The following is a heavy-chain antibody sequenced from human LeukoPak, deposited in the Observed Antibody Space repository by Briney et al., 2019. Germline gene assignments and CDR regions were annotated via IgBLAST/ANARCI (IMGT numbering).Heavy chain of an antibody. V-gene: IGHV3-11*01. CDR1: GFTFGDYY. Sequence: GGSLRLSCAASGFTFGDYYMSWIRQAPGKGLEWVSYISSSGSTIYYADSVKGRFTISRDDSKNTLYLQMSSLRAEDTAVYYCAKDRVPDGVWSFDYWGQGSLVIVSS. D-gene: IGHD2-8*02. CDR2: ISSSGSTI. CDR3: AKDRVPDGVWSFDY. J-gene: IGHJ4*02.